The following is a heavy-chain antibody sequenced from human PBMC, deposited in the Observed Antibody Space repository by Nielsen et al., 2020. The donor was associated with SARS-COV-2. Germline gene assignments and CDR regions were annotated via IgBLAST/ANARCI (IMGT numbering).Heavy chain of an antibody. CDR3: VSQGVCSSTSCYGIMDY. V-gene: IGHV3-11*04. CDR1: GFTFSDYY. Sequence: GESLKISCAASGFTFSDYYMSWIRQAPGKGLEWVSYISSSGSTIYYADSVKGRFTISRDNAKNSLYLQMNSLRAEDTAVYYCVSQGVCSSTSCYGIMDYWGQGTLVTVSS. J-gene: IGHJ4*02. CDR2: ISSSGSTI. D-gene: IGHD2-2*01.